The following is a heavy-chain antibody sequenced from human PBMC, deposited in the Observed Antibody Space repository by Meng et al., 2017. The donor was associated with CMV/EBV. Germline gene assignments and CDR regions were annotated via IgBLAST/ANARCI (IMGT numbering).Heavy chain of an antibody. CDR1: GGTFSSYA. CDR3: ARAGLWGGHCSSTSCHHYYYYYGMDV. J-gene: IGHJ6*02. CDR2: IIPIFGTA. V-gene: IGHV1-69*05. Sequence: SVKVSCKASGGTFSSYAISWVRQAPGQGLEWMGGIIPIFGTANYAQKFQGRVTITTDESTSTAYMELSSLRSEDTAVYYCARAGLWGGHCSSTSCHHYYYYYGMDVWGQGTTVTVSS. D-gene: IGHD2-2*01.